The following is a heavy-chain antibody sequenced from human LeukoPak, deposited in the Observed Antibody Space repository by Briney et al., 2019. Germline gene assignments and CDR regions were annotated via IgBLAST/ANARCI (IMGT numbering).Heavy chain of an antibody. CDR1: GGSISSYY. J-gene: IGHJ4*02. CDR3: ARGKEYYDILTGYYLPYYFDY. CDR2: IYYSGST. D-gene: IGHD3-9*01. Sequence: SETLSLTCTVSGGSISSYYWSWIRQPPGKGLEWIGYIYYSGSTNYNPSLKSRVTISVDTSKNQFSLKLSSVTAADTAVYYCARGKEYYDILTGYYLPYYFDYWGQGTLVTVSS. V-gene: IGHV4-59*01.